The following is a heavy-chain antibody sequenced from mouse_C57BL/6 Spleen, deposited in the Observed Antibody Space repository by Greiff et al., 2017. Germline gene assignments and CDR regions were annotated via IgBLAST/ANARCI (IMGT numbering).Heavy chain of an antibody. CDR3: TSLYYYGSRNYFDY. D-gene: IGHD1-1*01. J-gene: IGHJ2*01. CDR1: GFTFSSYA. V-gene: IGHV5-9-1*02. Sequence: EVMLVESGEGLVKPGGSLKLSCAASGFTFSSYAMSWVRQTPEKRLEWVAYISSGGDYIYYADTVKGRFTISRDNARNTLYLQMSSLKSEDTAMYYCTSLYYYGSRNYFDYWGQGTTLTVSS. CDR2: ISSGGDYI.